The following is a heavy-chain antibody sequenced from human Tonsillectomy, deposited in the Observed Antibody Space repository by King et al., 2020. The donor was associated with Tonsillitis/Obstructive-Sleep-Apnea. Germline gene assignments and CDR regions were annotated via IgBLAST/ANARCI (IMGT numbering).Heavy chain of an antibody. J-gene: IGHJ6*02. CDR3: TTDLPGMVIQYYYDGMDV. V-gene: IGHV3-15*07. CDR2: IKSKTAGGTT. Sequence: VQLVESGGGLVKPGGSLRLSCAASGFTFSNAWMNWVRQAPVKGLEWVGRIKSKTAGGTTAYAAPVKGRFTIPRDDSKNTLYLQMNSLKTEDTAVFYCTTDLPGMVIQYYYDGMDVWGQGTTVTVSS. CDR1: GFTFSNAW. D-gene: IGHD3-22*01.